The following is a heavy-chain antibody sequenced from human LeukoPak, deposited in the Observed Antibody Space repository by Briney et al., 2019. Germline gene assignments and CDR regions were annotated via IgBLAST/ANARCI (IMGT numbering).Heavy chain of an antibody. CDR3: ARAPSEIGGYYPEYFRH. CDR1: GFTFSSYW. D-gene: IGHD3-22*01. Sequence: GGSLIHSCAASGFTFSSYWMHWVRQAPGKGLVWVSRIKSDGSTNYADSVKGRFTISRDNAKNTVSLQMNSLRAEDTGVYYCARAPSEIGGYYPEYFRHWGQGTLVTVSS. CDR2: IKSDGST. J-gene: IGHJ1*01. V-gene: IGHV3-74*01.